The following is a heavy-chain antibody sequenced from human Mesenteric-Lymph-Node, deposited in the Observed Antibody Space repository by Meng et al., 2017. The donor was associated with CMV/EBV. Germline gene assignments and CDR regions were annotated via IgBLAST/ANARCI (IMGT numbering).Heavy chain of an antibody. CDR1: GGSFSGYY. CDR3: ARRGGTSSWYGAPFDY. Sequence: SETLSLTCAVYGGSFSGYYWSWIRQPPGKGLEWIGEINHSGSTNYNPSLKGRVTFSADTSKNQFSLNLSSVTAADTAVYYCARRGGTSSWYGAPFDYWGQGILVTVSS. CDR2: INHSGST. V-gene: IGHV4-34*01. D-gene: IGHD6-13*01. J-gene: IGHJ4*02.